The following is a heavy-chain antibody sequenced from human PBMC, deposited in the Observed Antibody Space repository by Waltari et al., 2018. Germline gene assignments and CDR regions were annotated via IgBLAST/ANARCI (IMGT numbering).Heavy chain of an antibody. CDR3: ARDATYYYDSSGYYNANDY. V-gene: IGHV1-18*01. D-gene: IGHD3-22*01. Sequence: QVQLVQSGAEVKKPGASVKVSCKASGYTFTSYGISWVRQAPGQGLEWMGWISAYNGNTNYAQKLQGRVTMTTDTSTSTAYMELRSLRADDTAVYYCARDATYYYDSSGYYNANDYWGQEPWSPSPQ. CDR1: GYTFTSYG. J-gene: IGHJ4*01. CDR2: ISAYNGNT.